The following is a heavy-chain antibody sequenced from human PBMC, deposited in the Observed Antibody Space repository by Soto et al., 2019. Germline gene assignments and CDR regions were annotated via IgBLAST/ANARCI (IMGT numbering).Heavy chain of an antibody. CDR2: IYPGDSDT. CDR3: ARQAYDRSGYFTPHYYSGTAV. V-gene: IGHV5-51*01. J-gene: IGHJ6*02. Sequence: GEPHRVWWEGAGCRCVSYGCGWVRQQHGRGLGWMGIIYPGDSDTRYSPSFQGQVTISADKSISTAYLQWSSLKASDTAMYYCARQAYDRSGYFTPHYYSGTAVWGQGTTVTVSS. CDR1: GCRCVSYG. D-gene: IGHD3-22*01.